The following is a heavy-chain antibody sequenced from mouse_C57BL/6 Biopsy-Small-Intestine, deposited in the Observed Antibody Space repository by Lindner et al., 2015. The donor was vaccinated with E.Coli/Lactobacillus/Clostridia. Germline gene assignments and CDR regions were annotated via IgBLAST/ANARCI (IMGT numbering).Heavy chain of an antibody. CDR2: IHPSDSDT. V-gene: IGHV1-74*01. D-gene: IGHD1-1*01. J-gene: IGHJ4*01. CDR3: ARAGITTVVFDY. Sequence: VQLQESGAELVKPGASVKISCKASGYAFSSYWMNWVKQRPGQGLEWIGRIHPSDSDTNYNQKFKGKATLTVDKSSSTAYMQLSSLTSEDSAVYFCARAGITTVVFDYWGQGTSVTVSS. CDR1: GYAFSSYW.